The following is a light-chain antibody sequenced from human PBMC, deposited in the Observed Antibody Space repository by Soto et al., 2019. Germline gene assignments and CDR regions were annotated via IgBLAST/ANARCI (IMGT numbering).Light chain of an antibody. CDR2: STF. Sequence: EIVLTQSPGTLYSSTGERATLSCRASQSDSSRFLAWYQQKPGQAPRLLIHSTFRRDTGIPDRFSGSGSGTDFTLTISRLEPEDYAVYYCQLYGSSWTFGQGTKVEIK. CDR3: QLYGSSWT. V-gene: IGKV3-20*01. J-gene: IGKJ1*01. CDR1: QSDSSRF.